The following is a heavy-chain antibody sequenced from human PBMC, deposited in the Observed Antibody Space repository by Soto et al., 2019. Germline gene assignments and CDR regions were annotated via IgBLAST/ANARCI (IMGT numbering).Heavy chain of an antibody. D-gene: IGHD2-2*03. CDR1: GFTSVSTW. CDR2: INQDGSAR. Sequence: EVRLEQSGGRLVQPGGSLRLSCVASGFTSVSTWMSWVRHTPGRGLEWVANINQDGSARYYVDSVKGRFTISRDNAKNSLYLQMNSLRAEDTAVYFCARDSGYCRSTVCKGDAFDVWGQGTMVTVSS. V-gene: IGHV3-7*05. J-gene: IGHJ3*01. CDR3: ARDSGYCRSTVCKGDAFDV.